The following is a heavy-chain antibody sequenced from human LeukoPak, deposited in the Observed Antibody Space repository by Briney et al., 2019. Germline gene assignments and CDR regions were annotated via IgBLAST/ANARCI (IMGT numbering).Heavy chain of an antibody. CDR2: INPSGGST. V-gene: IGHV1-46*01. D-gene: IGHD6-19*01. Sequence: ASVKVSCKASGYTFTSYYMHWVRQAPGQGLEWMGIINPSGGSTSYAQKFQGRVNMTRDTSTSTVYMELSSLRSEDTAVYYCAREAGVLGFDYWGQGTLVTVSS. CDR1: GYTFTSYY. J-gene: IGHJ4*02. CDR3: AREAGVLGFDY.